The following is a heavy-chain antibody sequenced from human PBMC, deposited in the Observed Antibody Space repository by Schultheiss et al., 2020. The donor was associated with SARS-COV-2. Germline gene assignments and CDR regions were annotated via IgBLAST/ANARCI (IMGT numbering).Heavy chain of an antibody. CDR2: IYSGGNT. CDR3: ARGRGPMQQLEYGMDV. CDR1: GFTVSSNY. V-gene: IGHV3-66*02. D-gene: IGHD6-13*01. Sequence: GGSLRLSCAASGFTVSSNYMSWVRQAPERGLEWVSIIYSGGNTFYADSVKGRFTISRDNSKNTLYLQMNNLRAEDTAVYYCARGRGPMQQLEYGMDVWGQGTTVTVSS. J-gene: IGHJ6*02.